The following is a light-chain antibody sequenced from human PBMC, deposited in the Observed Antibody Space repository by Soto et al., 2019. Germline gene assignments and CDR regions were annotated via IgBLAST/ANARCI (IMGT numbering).Light chain of an antibody. J-gene: IGKJ5*01. CDR2: GAF. CDR3: QQYGSSPIT. CDR1: RNVDDSQ. V-gene: IGKV3-20*01. Sequence: EIVLTQSPGTLYLSPGQTAALSCRASRNVDDSQLAWYQLRPGQAPRLLIYGAFKRATGIPDRFSGSGSGTDFTLTISRLEPEDFAVYYCQQYGSSPITFGQGTRLEIK.